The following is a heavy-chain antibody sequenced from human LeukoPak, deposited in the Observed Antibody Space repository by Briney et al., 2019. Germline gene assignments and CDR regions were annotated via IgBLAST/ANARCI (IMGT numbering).Heavy chain of an antibody. J-gene: IGHJ4*02. CDR2: INHSGST. CDR1: GGSFSGYY. V-gene: IGHV4-34*01. CDR3: ARGVLRYFDWLAPLFDY. Sequence: PSETLSLTCAVYGGSFSGYYWSLIRQPPGKGLDWIGEINHSGSTNYNPSLKSRVTISVDTSKNQFSLKLSSVTAADTAVYYCARGVLRYFDWLAPLFDYWGQGTLVTVSS. D-gene: IGHD3-9*01.